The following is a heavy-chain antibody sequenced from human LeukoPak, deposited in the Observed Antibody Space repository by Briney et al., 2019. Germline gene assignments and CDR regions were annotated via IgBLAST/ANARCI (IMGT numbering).Heavy chain of an antibody. CDR1: GYSFTRYW. J-gene: IGHJ4*02. V-gene: IGHV5-51*01. CDR3: ARQSRDGSKTRGYYFDY. CDR2: IYPADSDT. Sequence: GESLKISCQGSGYSFTRYWIGWVRQMPGKGLESMGIIYPADSDTTYSPSFQGQVTISADKSISTVYLQWSSLKASGTAMYYCARQSRDGSKTRGYYFDYWGQGTLVTVSS. D-gene: IGHD3-10*01.